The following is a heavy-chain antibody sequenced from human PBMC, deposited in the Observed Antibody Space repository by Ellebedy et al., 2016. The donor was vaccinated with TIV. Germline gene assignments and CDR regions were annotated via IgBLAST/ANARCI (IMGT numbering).Heavy chain of an antibody. CDR2: ISGSGGST. CDR3: AKVMWWFPGYGMDV. Sequence: GGSLRLXXAASGFTFSTYAMSWVRQAPGKGLEWVSAISGSGGSTYYADSVKGRFTISRDNSKNTLYLQMNSLRAEDTAVDYCAKVMWWFPGYGMDVWGQGTTVTVSS. CDR1: GFTFSTYA. V-gene: IGHV3-23*01. J-gene: IGHJ6*02. D-gene: IGHD2-21*01.